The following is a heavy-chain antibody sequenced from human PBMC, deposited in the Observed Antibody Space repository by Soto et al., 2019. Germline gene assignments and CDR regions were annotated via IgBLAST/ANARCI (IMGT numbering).Heavy chain of an antibody. CDR1: GGSISSGDYY. CDR2: IYYGGTT. J-gene: IGHJ4*02. Sequence: QVQLQESGPGLVKPSQTLSLTCTVSGGSISSGDYYWSWIRQPPGKGLEWIGYIYYGGTTYYKSSINGRVKIYVDTSKYQIPMKLTSVTAADTAVYYCARVAAAAGRVYFDFWGQGTLVTVSS. D-gene: IGHD6-13*01. V-gene: IGHV4-30-4*01. CDR3: ARVAAAAGRVYFDF.